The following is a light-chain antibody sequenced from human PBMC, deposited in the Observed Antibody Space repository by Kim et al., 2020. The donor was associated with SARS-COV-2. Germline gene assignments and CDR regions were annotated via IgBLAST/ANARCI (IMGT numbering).Light chain of an antibody. CDR2: YVS. V-gene: IGLV2-14*03. CDR3: SSFTSSSTLV. CDR1: SSDVGGYDY. J-gene: IGLJ3*02. Sequence: GQSITISCAGTSSDVGGYDYVSWFQQHPGKAPKLMIYYVSRRPAGCSNRFSGSKSGNTASLTISGLQAEDEADYYCSSFTSSSTLVFGGGTQLTVL.